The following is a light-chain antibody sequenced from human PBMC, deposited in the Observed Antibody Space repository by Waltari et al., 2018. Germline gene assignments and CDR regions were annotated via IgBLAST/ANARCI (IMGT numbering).Light chain of an antibody. Sequence: QSVLTQPPSVSAAPGQKVTISCSGTSSNIGNNYVSWYQQFPGTAPKLLIYDNKKRPSGMPDRFSGSKSGTSATLVITGLQTGDEADYYCGAWDTSLSKVFGGGTKLTVL. V-gene: IGLV1-51*01. J-gene: IGLJ2*01. CDR1: SSNIGNNY. CDR3: GAWDTSLSKV. CDR2: DNK.